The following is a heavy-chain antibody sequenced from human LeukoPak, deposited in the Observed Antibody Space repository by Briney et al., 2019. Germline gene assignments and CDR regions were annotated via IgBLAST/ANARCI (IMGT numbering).Heavy chain of an antibody. V-gene: IGHV3-7*01. CDR1: GLSFSSYW. CDR2: IKEDGSAK. D-gene: IGHD2-15*01. J-gene: IGHJ3*02. Sequence: GGSLRLSCAASGLSFSSYWMTWVRQAPGKGLEWVANIKEDGSAKSYVDSVKGRFTISRDNAKNSLYLQINSLRVEDTAVYYCARDYDYFSGHNLDAYDIWGQGTTVIVSS. CDR3: ARDYDYFSGHNLDAYDI.